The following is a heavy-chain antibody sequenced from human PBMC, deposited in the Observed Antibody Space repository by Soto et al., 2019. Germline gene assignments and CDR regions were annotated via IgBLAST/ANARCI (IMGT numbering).Heavy chain of an antibody. V-gene: IGHV3-30*03. J-gene: IGHJ6*02. CDR3: ARGSWTPLYYYYGMDV. D-gene: IGHD1-26*01. CDR2: ISYDGSNK. Sequence: QVQLVESGGGVVQPGRSLRLSCAASGFTFSSYGMHWVRQAPGKGLEWVAVISYDGSNKYYADSVKGRFTISRDNSKNTLYLQMNSLRAEDTAVYYCARGSWTPLYYYYGMDVWGQGTTVTVSS. CDR1: GFTFSSYG.